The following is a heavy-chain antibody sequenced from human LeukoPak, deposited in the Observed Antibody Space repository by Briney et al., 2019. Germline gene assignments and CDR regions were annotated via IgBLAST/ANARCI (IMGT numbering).Heavy chain of an antibody. CDR2: IYTNENT. Sequence: PSETLSLTCTVSGGSINSYYWSWIRQPPGKGLEWIGYIYTNENTNYNPSLKSRVTMSVDTSKNQFSLRLSSVTAADTAVYYCARRAYYSESGSWTGFDYWGQGTLVPVSS. V-gene: IGHV4-4*09. J-gene: IGHJ4*02. CDR3: ARRAYYSESGSWTGFDY. CDR1: GGSINSYY. D-gene: IGHD3-10*01.